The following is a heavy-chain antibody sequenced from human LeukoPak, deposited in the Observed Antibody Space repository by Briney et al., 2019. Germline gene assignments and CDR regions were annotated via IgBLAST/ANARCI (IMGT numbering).Heavy chain of an antibody. Sequence: SETLSLTCTVSGGSISSSSYYWGWIRQPPGKGLEWIGSIYYSGSTYYNPSLKGRVTISVDTSKNQFSLKLSSVTAADTAVYYCARLPVAAAGPGVFDYWGQGTLVTVSS. CDR2: IYYSGST. D-gene: IGHD6-13*01. V-gene: IGHV4-39*07. CDR3: ARLPVAAAGPGVFDY. J-gene: IGHJ4*02. CDR1: GGSISSSSYY.